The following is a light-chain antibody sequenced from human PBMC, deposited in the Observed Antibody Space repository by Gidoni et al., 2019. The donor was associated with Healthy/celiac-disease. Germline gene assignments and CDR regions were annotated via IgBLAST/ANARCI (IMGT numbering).Light chain of an antibody. CDR3: QSYDNSLSWV. CDR2: GNS. CDR1: SSNIGAGYD. Sequence: QSVLTPPPSVSGAPGQRVTISCTGSSSNIGAGYDVHWYQQLPGTAPKLLIYGNSNRPSGVPDRFSGSKSGTSASLAITGLQAEDEADYYCQSYDNSLSWVFGGGTKLTVL. V-gene: IGLV1-40*01. J-gene: IGLJ2*01.